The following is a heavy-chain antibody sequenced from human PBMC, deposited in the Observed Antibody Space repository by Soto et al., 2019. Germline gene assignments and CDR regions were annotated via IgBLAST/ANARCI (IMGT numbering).Heavy chain of an antibody. V-gene: IGHV3-30*18. D-gene: IGHD1-26*01. CDR3: AKDEGVGGTLGLFDY. CDR1: GFDFTYYA. Sequence: VQLLESGGGAVQPGESLRLSCVASGFDFTYYAMHWVRQAPGKGLESVAVMSSDGSKIHHTDSVKGRFTISRDNSKNTLYLQMNSLRKEDTAVYFCAKDEGVGGTLGLFDYWGQGTLVSVSS. CDR2: MSSDGSKI. J-gene: IGHJ4*02.